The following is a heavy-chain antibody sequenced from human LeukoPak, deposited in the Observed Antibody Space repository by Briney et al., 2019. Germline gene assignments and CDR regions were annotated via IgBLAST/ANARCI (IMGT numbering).Heavy chain of an antibody. CDR3: GRVPKARFGELSDSKGAFDI. J-gene: IGHJ3*02. D-gene: IGHD3-10*01. V-gene: IGHV4-30-4*01. CDR2: IYYSGST. Sequence: TPSQTLSLTCTVSGGSISSGDYYWSWIRQPPGKGLEWIGYIYYSGSTYYNPSLKSRVTISVDTSKNQFSLKLSSVTAADTAVYFCGRVPKARFGELSDSKGAFDIWGQGTMVTVSS. CDR1: GGSISSGDYY.